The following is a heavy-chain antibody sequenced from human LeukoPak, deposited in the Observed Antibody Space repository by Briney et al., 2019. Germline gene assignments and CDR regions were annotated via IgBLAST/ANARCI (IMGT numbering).Heavy chain of an antibody. CDR2: ISSSSSTI. CDR3: AKGGGTGYSSSWYSN. Sequence: GGSLRLSCAASKFTFSGYSMNWVRQAPGKGLEWVSYISSSSSTIYYADSVKGRFTISRDNSKNTLYLQMNSLRPEDTAVYYCAKGGGTGYSSSWYSNWGQGTLVTVSS. CDR1: KFTFSGYS. D-gene: IGHD6-13*01. V-gene: IGHV3-48*01. J-gene: IGHJ4*02.